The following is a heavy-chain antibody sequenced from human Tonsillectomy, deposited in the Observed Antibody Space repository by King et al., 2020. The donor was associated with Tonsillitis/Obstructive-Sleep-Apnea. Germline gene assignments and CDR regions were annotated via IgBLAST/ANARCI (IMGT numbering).Heavy chain of an antibody. V-gene: IGHV3-30*18. CDR2: ISYDGSNK. J-gene: IGHJ4*02. CDR3: ANFETPLGGTLDY. CDR1: GFTFSSYG. D-gene: IGHD2/OR15-2a*01. Sequence: VQLVESGGGVVQPGRSLRLSCAASGFTFSSYGMHWVRQAPGKGLEWVAVISYDGSNKYYADSVKGRFTISRDNSKNTLYLQMNSLRAEDTAVYYCANFETPLGGTLDYWGQGTLVTVSS.